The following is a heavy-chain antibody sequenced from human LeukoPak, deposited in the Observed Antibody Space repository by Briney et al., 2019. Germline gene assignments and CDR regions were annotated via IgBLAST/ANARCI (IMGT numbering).Heavy chain of an antibody. D-gene: IGHD6-13*01. CDR1: GGSISSYY. CDR2: IYYSGTT. V-gene: IGHV4-59*01. CDR3: ARGVYIAAAQYGY. J-gene: IGHJ4*02. Sequence: ASETLSLTCTVSGGSISSYYWSWIRQPPGKGLEWIGYIYYSGTTNYNPSLRSRVTISVDTSKNQFSLKLSSVTAADTAVYYCARGVYIAAAQYGYWGQGTLVTVSS.